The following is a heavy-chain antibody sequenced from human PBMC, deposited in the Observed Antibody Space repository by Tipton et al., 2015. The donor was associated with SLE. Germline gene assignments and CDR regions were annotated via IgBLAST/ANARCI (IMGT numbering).Heavy chain of an antibody. J-gene: IGHJ4*02. CDR2: IYYNGYT. V-gene: IGHV4-31*03. CDR1: GGFITISGYY. Sequence: TLSLTCTVSGGFITISGYYWAWILQHPGKGLEWIGYIYYNGYTDSNPSPKSRVTISRDTSKNQFSLKVSSVTAADTAVYYCARGGDDPGLWGQGTLVTVSS. CDR3: ARGGDDPGL.